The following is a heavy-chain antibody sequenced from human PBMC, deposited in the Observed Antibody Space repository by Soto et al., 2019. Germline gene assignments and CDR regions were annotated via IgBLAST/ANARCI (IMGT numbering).Heavy chain of an antibody. CDR2: IDPSDSYT. D-gene: IGHD3-22*01. V-gene: IGHV5-10-1*03. J-gene: IGHJ6*02. CDR1: GYNLNSYW. CDR3: LRRDDTPSSPFYGMDV. Sequence: VQLVQSGAEVKKPGESLKISCKASGYNLNSYWIIWVRQMPGKGLEWMGKIDPSDSYTSYSPSFQDHVTISVDRSISTAYLQWGSLMASDTAMYFCLRRDDTPSSPFYGMDVWGQGTTVTVSS.